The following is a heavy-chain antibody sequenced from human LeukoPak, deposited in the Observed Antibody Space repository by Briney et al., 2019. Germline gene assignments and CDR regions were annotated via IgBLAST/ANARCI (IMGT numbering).Heavy chain of an antibody. J-gene: IGHJ5*02. CDR3: ARVPRKSPGIAAAGTRAWFDP. Sequence: ASVKVSCKASGYTFTGYYMHWVRQAPGQGLEWMGWINPNSGGTNYAQKFQGRVTMTRDTSISTAYMELSRLRSDDTAVYYCARVPRKSPGIAAAGTRAWFDPWGQGTLVTVSS. V-gene: IGHV1-2*02. D-gene: IGHD6-13*01. CDR2: INPNSGGT. CDR1: GYTFTGYY.